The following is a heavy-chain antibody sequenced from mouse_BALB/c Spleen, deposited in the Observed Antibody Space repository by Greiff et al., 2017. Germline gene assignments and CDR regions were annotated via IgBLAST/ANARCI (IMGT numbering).Heavy chain of an antibody. CDR3: ARWGKYGYDKGSYFDY. CDR1: GYSITSGYS. CDR2: IHYSGST. J-gene: IGHJ2*01. D-gene: IGHD2-2*01. Sequence: DVKLQESGPDLVKPSQSLSLTCTVTGYSITSGYSWHWIRQFPGNKLEWMGYIHYSGSTNYNPSLKSRISITRDTSKNQFFLQLNSVTTEDTATYYCARWGKYGYDKGSYFDYWGQGTTLTVSS. V-gene: IGHV3-1*02.